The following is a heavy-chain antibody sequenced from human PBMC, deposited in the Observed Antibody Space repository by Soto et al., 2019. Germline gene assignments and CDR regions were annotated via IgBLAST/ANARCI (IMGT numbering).Heavy chain of an antibody. Sequence: GGSLRLSCAASGFTFSSYEMNWVRQAPGKGLEWVSYISSSGSTIYYADSVKGRFTISRDNAKNSLYLQMNSLRAEDTAVYYCARIPPYRSSSVAFDIWGQGTMVTVSS. CDR1: GFTFSSYE. CDR3: ARIPPYRSSSVAFDI. D-gene: IGHD6-6*01. V-gene: IGHV3-48*03. J-gene: IGHJ3*02. CDR2: ISSSGSTI.